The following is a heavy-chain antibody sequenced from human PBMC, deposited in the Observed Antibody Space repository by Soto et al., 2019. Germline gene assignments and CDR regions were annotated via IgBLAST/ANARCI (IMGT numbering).Heavy chain of an antibody. V-gene: IGHV3-33*01. CDR1: GFTFSSYG. CDR2: IWHGGSNK. Sequence: QVQLVESGGGVVQPGRSLRLSCAASGFTFSSYGMHWVRQAPGKGLEWVAVIWHGGSNKYYADSVTGRFTISRDNSKNTLYLQMNSLRAEDMAVYYCVGAYLYWGQGTLVTVSS. J-gene: IGHJ4*02. CDR3: VGAYLY. D-gene: IGHD3-16*01.